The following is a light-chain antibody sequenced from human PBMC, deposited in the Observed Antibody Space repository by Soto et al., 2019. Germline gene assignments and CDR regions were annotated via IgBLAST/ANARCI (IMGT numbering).Light chain of an antibody. J-gene: IGKJ2*01. Sequence: DIVMTQSPDSLAVSLGERATINCKSSQSVLYSSNNKNYLAWYPQKPGQPPKLLISWASTRESGVPDRFSGRGAGTDFILTIGSLRAEDVAVYYCQQYYSTPYTFGQGTKLEIK. CDR3: QQYYSTPYT. CDR1: QSVLYSSNNKNY. V-gene: IGKV4-1*01. CDR2: WAS.